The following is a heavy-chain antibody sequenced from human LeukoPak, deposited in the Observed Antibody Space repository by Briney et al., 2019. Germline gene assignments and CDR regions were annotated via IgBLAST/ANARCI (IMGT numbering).Heavy chain of an antibody. V-gene: IGHV4-4*07. D-gene: IGHD3-22*01. CDR2: IYTSGST. CDR3: ARDSSAFDY. J-gene: IGHJ4*02. CDR1: GGSISSYY. Sequence: WESLSLTCTVSGGSISSYYWSWIRQPAGKGLEWIGRIYTSGSTNYNPSLKSRVTISVDKSKHQFSLKLSSVTAADTAVYYCARDSSAFDYWGQGTLVTLSS.